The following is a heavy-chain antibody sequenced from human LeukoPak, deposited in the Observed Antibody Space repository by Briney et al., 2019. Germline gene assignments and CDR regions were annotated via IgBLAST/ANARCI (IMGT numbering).Heavy chain of an antibody. CDR2: ISWNSGSI. V-gene: IGHV3-9*01. CDR3: AKGPFSIVGAIWGFDY. Sequence: GRSLRLSCAASGFTFDDYAMHWVRQAPGKGLEWVSGISWNSGSIGYADSVKGRFTISRDNAKNSLYLQMNSLRAEDTALYYCAKGPFSIVGAIWGFDYWGQGTLVTVSS. J-gene: IGHJ4*02. D-gene: IGHD1-26*01. CDR1: GFTFDDYA.